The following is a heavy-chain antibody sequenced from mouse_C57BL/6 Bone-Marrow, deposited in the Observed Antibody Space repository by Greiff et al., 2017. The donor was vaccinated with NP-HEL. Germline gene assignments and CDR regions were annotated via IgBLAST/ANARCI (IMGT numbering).Heavy chain of an antibody. CDR3: ARGGLGQDAMDY. CDR2: IYPSDSET. J-gene: IGHJ4*01. V-gene: IGHV1-61*01. CDR1: GYTFTSYW. Sequence: VQLQQPGAELVRPGSSVKLSCKACGYTFTSYWMDWVKQRPGQGLEWIGNIYPSDSETHYNQKFKDKATLTVDKSSSTAYMQLSSLTSEDSAVYYCARGGLGQDAMDYWGQGTSVTVSS. D-gene: IGHD4-1*01.